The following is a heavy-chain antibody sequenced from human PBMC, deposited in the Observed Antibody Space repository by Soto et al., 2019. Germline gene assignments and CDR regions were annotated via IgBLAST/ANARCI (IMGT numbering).Heavy chain of an antibody. Sequence: EVQLLESGGGLVQPGGSLRLSCAASGFTFSSFAMSWVRQAPGKGLEWVSSIRGSGSSTFYADSVRGRFSVSRDNSKNTVYVQMNNLRAEDTAVYYCARDSGSSSDYYGMDVWGQGTTVTVSS. CDR3: ARDSGSSSDYYGMDV. CDR2: IRGSGSST. CDR1: GFTFSSFA. J-gene: IGHJ6*02. V-gene: IGHV3-23*01. D-gene: IGHD6-13*01.